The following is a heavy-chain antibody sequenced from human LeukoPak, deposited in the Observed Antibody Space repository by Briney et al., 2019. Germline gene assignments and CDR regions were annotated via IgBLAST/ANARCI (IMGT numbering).Heavy chain of an antibody. CDR2: ISSSGSTI. CDR3: ARGSTVTTNFYYYYYMDV. Sequence: GGSLRLSCAASGFTFSSYEMNWVRQAPGKGLERVSYISSSGSTIYYADSVKGRFTISRDNAKNSLYLQMNSLRAEDTAVYYCARGSTVTTNFYYYYYMDVWGKGTTVTVSS. CDR1: GFTFSSYE. V-gene: IGHV3-48*03. D-gene: IGHD4-17*01. J-gene: IGHJ6*03.